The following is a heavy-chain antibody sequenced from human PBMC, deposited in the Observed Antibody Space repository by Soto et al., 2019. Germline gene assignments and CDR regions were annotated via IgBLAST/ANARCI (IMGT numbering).Heavy chain of an antibody. D-gene: IGHD1-1*01. CDR1: GFPFISYG. J-gene: IGHJ4*02. CDR2: IKPDGSRT. CDR3: ARDNNWSYDS. V-gene: IGHV3-74*03. Sequence: PWGSLSLSCAASGFPFISYGMHWVRQAPGEGLVWFSYIKPDGSRTKDADSVKGRFTISRDNARNTLYLRMNSLRAEDTAVYYCARDNNWSYDSWGQGTLVTVSS.